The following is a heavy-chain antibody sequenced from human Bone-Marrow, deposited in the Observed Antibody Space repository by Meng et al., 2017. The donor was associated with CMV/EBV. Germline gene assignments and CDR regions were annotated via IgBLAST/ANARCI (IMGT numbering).Heavy chain of an antibody. V-gene: IGHV1-8*01. J-gene: IGHJ6*02. D-gene: IGHD2-2*02. Sequence: GGSLRLSCKASGYTFTSYDINWVRQATGQGLEWMGWMNPNSGNTGYAQKFQGRVTMTRNTSISTAYMELSSLRSEDTAVYYCARGRGYCSSTSCYKPHGMDVWGQGTTVTVSS. CDR3: ARGRGYCSSTSCYKPHGMDV. CDR2: MNPNSGNT. CDR1: GYTFTSYD.